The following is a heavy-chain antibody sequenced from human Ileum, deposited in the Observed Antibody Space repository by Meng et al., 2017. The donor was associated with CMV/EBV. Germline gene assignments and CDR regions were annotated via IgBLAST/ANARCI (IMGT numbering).Heavy chain of an antibody. D-gene: IGHD5-18*01. Sequence: GESLKISCAASGFTFSSYAMSWVRQAPGKGLEWVSGIGDSGGTTNYGDSVKGRFTISRDNSKNTLYLQMNSLRGEDTAVYWCVRRHNYAFDYWGQGILVTVSS. J-gene: IGHJ4*02. V-gene: IGHV3-23*01. CDR2: IGDSGGTT. CDR1: GFTFSSYA. CDR3: VRRHNYAFDY.